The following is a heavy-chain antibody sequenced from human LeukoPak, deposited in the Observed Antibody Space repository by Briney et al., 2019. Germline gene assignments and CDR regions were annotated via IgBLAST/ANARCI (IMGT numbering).Heavy chain of an antibody. CDR1: GGSFSGYY. CDR2: INHSGST. J-gene: IGHJ4*02. CDR3: ARSVYCSGGSCPFDY. Sequence: PSETLSLTCAVYGGSFSGYYWSWIRQPPGKGLEWIGEINHSGSTNHNPSLKSRVTISVDTSKNQFSLKLSSVTAADTAVYYCARSVYCSGGSCPFDYWGQGTLVTVSS. V-gene: IGHV4-34*01. D-gene: IGHD2-15*01.